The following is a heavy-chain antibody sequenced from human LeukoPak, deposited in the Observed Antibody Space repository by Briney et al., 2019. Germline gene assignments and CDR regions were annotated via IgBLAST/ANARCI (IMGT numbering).Heavy chain of an antibody. J-gene: IGHJ6*03. Sequence: GGSLSLSCAASGFTFSSHNMNWVRPAPGKGVEWVSAISCSGGSTYYTDSVKGRFTISRDNAKNSLYLQMTSLRAEDTAVYYCARVGTPMVTIVAPYYMDVWGKGTTVTVSS. CDR3: ARVGTPMVTIVAPYYMDV. D-gene: IGHD5-18*01. CDR2: ISCSGGST. V-gene: IGHV3-21*01. CDR1: GFTFSSHN.